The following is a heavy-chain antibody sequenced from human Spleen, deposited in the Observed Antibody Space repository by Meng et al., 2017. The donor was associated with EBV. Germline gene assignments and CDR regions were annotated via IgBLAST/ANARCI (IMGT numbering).Heavy chain of an antibody. J-gene: IGHJ4*02. Sequence: EVQLVESGGGLIQPGGSLRLSCAASGFIVTNNYMSWVRQAPGKGLEWVSVIYTGGTTFYADSVKGRFTISRDNSKNTVSLQMNSLRAEDTAFYYCARGYNYGSHIDFWGQGTLVTVSS. CDR3: ARGYNYGSHIDF. D-gene: IGHD3-10*01. V-gene: IGHV3-53*01. CDR2: IYTGGTT. CDR1: GFIVTNNY.